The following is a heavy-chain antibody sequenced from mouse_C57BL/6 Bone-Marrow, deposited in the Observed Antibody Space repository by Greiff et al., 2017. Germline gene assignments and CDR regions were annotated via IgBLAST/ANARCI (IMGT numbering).Heavy chain of an antibody. CDR3: ARGYTPDY. D-gene: IGHD1-2*01. Sequence: VQLQQSGAELVRPGTSVKVSCKASGYAFTNYLMEWVKQRPGQGLEWIGVIDPGSGGTNYNENFKGKATLTADKSSSTAYMQLSSLTSEDSAVYFCARGYTPDYWGQGTPLTVSS. V-gene: IGHV1-54*01. J-gene: IGHJ2*01. CDR2: IDPGSGGT. CDR1: GYAFTNYL.